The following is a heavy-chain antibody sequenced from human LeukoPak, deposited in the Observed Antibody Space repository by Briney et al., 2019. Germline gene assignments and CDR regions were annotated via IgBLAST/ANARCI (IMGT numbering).Heavy chain of an antibody. V-gene: IGHV4-34*01. J-gene: IGHJ6*04. Sequence: TQTLSPTRAVYGASFSGHYCSSIRHPPGKQLESLEEINHSGRTNYNPSLKSRVTIPEDTPNNHCTLKLSSVTAADTAVYYCARPSAAGPLYGIDVWGKGTTVTVSS. D-gene: IGHD6-13*01. CDR1: GASFSGHY. CDR3: ARPSAAGPLYGIDV. CDR2: INHSGRT.